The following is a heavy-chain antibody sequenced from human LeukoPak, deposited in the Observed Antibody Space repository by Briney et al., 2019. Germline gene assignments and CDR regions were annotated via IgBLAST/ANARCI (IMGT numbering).Heavy chain of an antibody. CDR1: GYTFTSYY. J-gene: IGHJ4*02. V-gene: IGHV1-46*01. CDR2: INPSGGST. CDR3: ASLIPTGIAAAGNVYFDY. Sequence: GASVKVSCKASGYTFTSYYMHWVRQAPGQGLEWMGIINPSGGSTSYAQKFQGRVTMTRDTSTSTVYMELSSLRSEDTAVYYCASLIPTGIAAAGNVYFDYWGQGTLVTVSS. D-gene: IGHD6-13*01.